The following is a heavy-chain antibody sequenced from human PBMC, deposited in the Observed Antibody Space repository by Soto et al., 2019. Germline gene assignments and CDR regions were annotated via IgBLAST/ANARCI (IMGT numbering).Heavy chain of an antibody. Sequence: PGGSLRLSCAASGFSLSTNTMQWVRQVPGKGLAWVASISNEGRRQYYADFVKGRFTISRDTANKQLCLDMNSLRAEDTSRYYSARAAPAIPYYFWGHGTHIPVS. J-gene: IGHJ4*01. D-gene: IGHD2-21*01. CDR2: ISNEGRRQ. CDR1: GFSLSTNT. CDR3: ARAAPAIPYYF. V-gene: IGHV3-30*04.